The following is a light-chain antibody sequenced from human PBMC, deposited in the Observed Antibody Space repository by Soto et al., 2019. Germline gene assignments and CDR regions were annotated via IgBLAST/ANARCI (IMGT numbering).Light chain of an antibody. CDR1: QIIGSY. J-gene: IGKJ3*01. CDR2: IAS. V-gene: IGKV1-39*01. CDR3: QQGSSIPFT. Sequence: DIQMTQSPSSLSASVGDRVTITCRASQIIGSYLNWYQQKPGKAPELLIYIASRLKSGVPSRFSDSGSGTDFTLTISSLQPEDFATYYCQQGSSIPFTFGPGTKVDIK.